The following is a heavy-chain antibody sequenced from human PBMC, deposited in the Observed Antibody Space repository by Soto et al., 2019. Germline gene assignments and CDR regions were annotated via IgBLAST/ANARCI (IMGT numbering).Heavy chain of an antibody. CDR2: MSGSSKYI. CDR1: EFTLSSFR. Sequence: EVHLVESGGGLVKSGGSLRLSCEASEFTLSSFRMTWIRQAPGRGLEWVSSMSGSSKYIHYADSVKGRFTISRDNAKNSFYRKKNRLRAEDRAVFYAEREKEDQASSPLRVYNGMDAWGKGTT. J-gene: IGHJ6*04. D-gene: IGHD2-15*01. CDR3: EREKEDQASSPLRVYNGMDA. V-gene: IGHV3-21*01.